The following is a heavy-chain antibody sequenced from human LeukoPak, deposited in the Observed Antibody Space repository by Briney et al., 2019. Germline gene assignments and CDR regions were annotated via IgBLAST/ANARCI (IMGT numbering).Heavy chain of an antibody. CDR1: GGSFSGYY. V-gene: IGHV4-34*01. J-gene: IGHJ4*02. CDR2: INRGGSA. CDR3: ARGDGSGSYYNGY. D-gene: IGHD3-10*01. Sequence: SETLSLTCAVYGGSFSGYYWSWIRQPPGKGLEWIGEINRGGSANYNPSLKSRATISVDTSKNQFSLRLSSVTAADTAVYYCARGDGSGSYYNGYWGQATLVTVSS.